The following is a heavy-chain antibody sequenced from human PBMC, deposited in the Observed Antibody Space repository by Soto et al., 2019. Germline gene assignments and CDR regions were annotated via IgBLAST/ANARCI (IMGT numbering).Heavy chain of an antibody. CDR3: AHSTPEIFFGGSMDV. CDR2: IYWDDDK. D-gene: IGHD3-3*01. Sequence: QITLKESGPTLVKPTQTLTLTCTFSGFSLSTSGVGVGWIRQPPGKALEWLALIYWDDDKRYSPSLKSRLPNTKDTSKSQVVRTMTNMHPVDTATYYCAHSTPEIFFGGSMDVWGQGTTVTVSS. CDR1: GFSLSTSGVG. J-gene: IGHJ6*02. V-gene: IGHV2-5*02.